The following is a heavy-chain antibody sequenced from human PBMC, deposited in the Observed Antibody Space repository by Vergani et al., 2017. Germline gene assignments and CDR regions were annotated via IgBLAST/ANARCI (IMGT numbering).Heavy chain of an antibody. CDR1: GFTFDDYA. CDR3: AKSLYEDRRHGYSTPGGIDY. V-gene: IGHV3-43D*03. J-gene: IGHJ4*02. D-gene: IGHD2-15*01. Sequence: EVQMVESGGVVVQPGESLRLSCAASGFTFDDYAMHWVRQAPGKGLEWVSLISWDGGGTFYADSVKGRFTISRDNSKKYLYLQMNSLRTEDTALYYCAKSLYEDRRHGYSTPGGIDYWGQGSLVTVSS. CDR2: ISWDGGGT.